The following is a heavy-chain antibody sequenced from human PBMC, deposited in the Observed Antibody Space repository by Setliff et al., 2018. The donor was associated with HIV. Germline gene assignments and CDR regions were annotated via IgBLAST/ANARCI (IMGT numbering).Heavy chain of an antibody. CDR2: INDSGST. CDR3: ARLKGQYSSSSGRTWFDP. J-gene: IGHJ5*02. V-gene: IGHV4-34*01. D-gene: IGHD6-6*01. Sequence: PSETLSLTCAVYGGSFSDYYWTWIRQPPGKGLEWIGGINDSGSTNYNPSLKSRVTMSVDTTKNQFSLKLSSVTAADTAVYYCARLKGQYSSSSGRTWFDPWGQGTQVTVSS. CDR1: GGSFSDYY.